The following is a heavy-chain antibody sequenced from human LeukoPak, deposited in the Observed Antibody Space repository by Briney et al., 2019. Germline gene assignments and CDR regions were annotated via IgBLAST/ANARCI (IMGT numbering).Heavy chain of an antibody. CDR2: ISSSGSTI. D-gene: IGHD3-9*01. CDR1: GFTFSDYY. V-gene: IGHV3-11*01. J-gene: IGHJ4*02. CDR3: AREGAEYYDILTGPYYFDY. Sequence: GGSLRLSRAASGFTFSDYYMSWIRQAPGKGLEWVSYISSSGSTIYYADSVKGRFTISRDNAKNSLYLQMNSLRAEDTAVYYCAREGAEYYDILTGPYYFDYWGQGTLVTVSS.